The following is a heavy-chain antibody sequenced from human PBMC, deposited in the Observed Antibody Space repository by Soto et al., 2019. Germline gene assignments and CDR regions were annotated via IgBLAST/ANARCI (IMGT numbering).Heavy chain of an antibody. V-gene: IGHV3-30*18. CDR1: GFTFSSDG. J-gene: IGHJ6*02. CDR2: ISYDGSNK. CDR3: AKDRRLGLGYYYGMDV. Sequence: PGGSQRPPYEASGFTFSSDGIHWVRKPPGKGLEWVAVISYDGSNKYYAGSVKGRFTISRDNSKSTLYLQMSSLRAEDTAVYYCAKDRRLGLGYYYGMDVWGRGTTVTVSS. D-gene: IGHD2-21*01.